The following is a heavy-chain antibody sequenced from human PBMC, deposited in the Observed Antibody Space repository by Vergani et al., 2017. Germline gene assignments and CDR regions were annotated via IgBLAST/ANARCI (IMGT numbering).Heavy chain of an antibody. CDR3: ARILTGEWTNDAFDI. CDR2: IWYDGSNK. V-gene: IGHV3-33*01. D-gene: IGHD3-3*01. CDR1: GFTFSSYG. J-gene: IGHJ3*02. Sequence: QVQLVESGGGVVQPGRSLRLSCAASGFTFSSYGMHWVRQAPGKGLEWVAVIWYDGSNKYYADSVKGRFTISRDNSKNTLYLQMNSLRAEDTAVYYCARILTGEWTNDAFDIWGQGTMVTVSS.